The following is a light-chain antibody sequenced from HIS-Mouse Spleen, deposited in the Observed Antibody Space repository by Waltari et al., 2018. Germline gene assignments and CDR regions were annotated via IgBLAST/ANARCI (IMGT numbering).Light chain of an antibody. CDR3: YSTDSSGNHRV. CDR2: EDS. J-gene: IGLJ2*01. CDR1: PLPKKY. V-gene: IGLV3-10*01. Sequence: SYELTQPPSVSVSPGQTARITRYGDPLPKKYAYWYQQKSGQAPVLVIYEDSKRPSGIPERFSGSRSGTMATLTISGAQVEDEADYYCYSTDSSGNHRVFGGGTKLTVL.